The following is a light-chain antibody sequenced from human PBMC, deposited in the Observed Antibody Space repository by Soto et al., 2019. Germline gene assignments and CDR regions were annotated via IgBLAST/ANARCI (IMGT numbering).Light chain of an antibody. Sequence: DIKMTQSPSTLSGSVGDRVTITCRASQTISSWLAWYQQKPGKAPKLLIYKASTLKSGVPSRFSGSGSGTEFTLTISSLQPDDFATYYCQQYDTYPLTFGQGTLLEV. J-gene: IGKJ5*01. CDR3: QQYDTYPLT. CDR2: KAS. CDR1: QTISSW. V-gene: IGKV1-5*03.